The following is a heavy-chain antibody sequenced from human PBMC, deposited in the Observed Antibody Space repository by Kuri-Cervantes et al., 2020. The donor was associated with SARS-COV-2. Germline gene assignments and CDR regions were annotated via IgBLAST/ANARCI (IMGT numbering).Heavy chain of an antibody. J-gene: IGHJ4*02. CDR3: ASFGAHLGLRYFDNPPYSFDY. CDR2: INQRGGI. D-gene: IGHD3-9*01. V-gene: IGHV4-34*01. Sequence: ESLKISCGVFGGSLGGYYWTWIRQSPGKGLEWIGEINQRGGIDYNPSLKSRVTISVDTSKNQFSLKLSSVTAADTAVYYCASFGAHLGLRYFDNPPYSFDYWGQGTLVTVSS. CDR1: GGSLGGYY.